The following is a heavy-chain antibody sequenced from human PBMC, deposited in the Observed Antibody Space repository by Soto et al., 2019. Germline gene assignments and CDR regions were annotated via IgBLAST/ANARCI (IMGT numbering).Heavy chain of an antibody. D-gene: IGHD3-10*01. V-gene: IGHV3-74*01. J-gene: IGHJ4*02. CDR2: ISGDGSST. CDR3: VRESGSLNSPLDY. CDR1: GFTFSSYW. Sequence: GGSLRLSCAASGFTFSSYWMHWVRQAPGKGLVWVSRISGDGSSTNYADSVKGRFTTSRDNAKNTLYLEMSSLRAEDTSKYYFVRESGSLNSPLDYRAQRAPVTVSS.